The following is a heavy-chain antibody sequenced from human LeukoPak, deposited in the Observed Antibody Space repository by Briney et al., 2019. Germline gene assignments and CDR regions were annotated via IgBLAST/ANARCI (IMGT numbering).Heavy chain of an antibody. CDR1: GFTFSSYW. D-gene: IGHD6-19*01. CDR2: IKQDGSEK. Sequence: PGGSLRLSCAASGFTFSSYWMSWVRQAPGKGLEWVANIKQDGSEKYYVDSVKGRFTISRDDAKNSLYLQMNSLRAEDTAVYYCARVQHQQWLATGYFDYWGQGTLVTVSS. CDR3: ARVQHQQWLATGYFDY. J-gene: IGHJ4*02. V-gene: IGHV3-7*01.